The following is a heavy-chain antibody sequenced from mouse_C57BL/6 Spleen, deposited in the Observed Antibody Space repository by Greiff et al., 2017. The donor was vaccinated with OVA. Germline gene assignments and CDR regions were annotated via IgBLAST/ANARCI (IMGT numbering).Heavy chain of an antibody. Sequence: EVQGVESGGGLVKPGGSLKLSCAASGFTFSSYAMSWVRQTPEKRLEWVATISDGGSYTYYPDNVKGRFTFSRDNAKNNLYLQMSHLKSEDTAMYYCARDRGDYWGQGTTLTVSS. CDR2: ISDGGSYT. D-gene: IGHD3-1*01. CDR3: ARDRGDY. J-gene: IGHJ2*01. CDR1: GFTFSSYA. V-gene: IGHV5-4*01.